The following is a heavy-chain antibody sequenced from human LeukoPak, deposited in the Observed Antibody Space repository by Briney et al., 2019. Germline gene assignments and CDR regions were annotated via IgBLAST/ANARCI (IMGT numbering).Heavy chain of an antibody. J-gene: IGHJ3*02. CDR1: GDAISTYY. D-gene: IGHD6-13*01. Sequence: SETLSLTCTVSGDAISTYYWSWIRQSPGKGLEWIGYVYHTGTTKYNPSLRSRVTISVDTSKNQFSLKLSSVTAADTAVYYCARVEGSYSSSGERRGAFDIWGQGTMVTVSS. CDR2: VYHTGTT. V-gene: IGHV4-59*01. CDR3: ARVEGSYSSSGERRGAFDI.